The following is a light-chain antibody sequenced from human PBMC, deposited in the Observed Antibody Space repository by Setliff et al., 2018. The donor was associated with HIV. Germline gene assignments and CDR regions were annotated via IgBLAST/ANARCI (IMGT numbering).Light chain of an antibody. V-gene: IGLV2-14*03. CDR2: DVS. CDR1: SSDVGAYAY. Sequence: QSVLTQPASVSGSPGQSITISCTGTSSDVGAYAYVSWYQQHPGKVPKLMIYDVSNRPSGVSTRFSGSKSGNTASLTISGLQAEDEAHYYCFSYTSSGSYVFGTGTKVTVL. CDR3: FSYTSSGSYV. J-gene: IGLJ1*01.